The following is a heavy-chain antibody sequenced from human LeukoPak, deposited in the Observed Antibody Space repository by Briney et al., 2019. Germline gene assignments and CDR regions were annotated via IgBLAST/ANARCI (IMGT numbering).Heavy chain of an antibody. CDR1: GYTFTSYD. J-gene: IGHJ4*02. V-gene: IGHV1-8*01. CDR3: ARRGYDFWSGYFDY. D-gene: IGHD3-3*01. CDR2: MNPNSGNT. Sequence: ASVKVSCKASGYTFTSYDINWVRQATGQGLEWMGWMNPNSGNTGYAQKFQGRVTMTRNTSISTAYMELSSLRSEDTAVYYCARRGYDFWSGYFDYWGQGTLVTVSS.